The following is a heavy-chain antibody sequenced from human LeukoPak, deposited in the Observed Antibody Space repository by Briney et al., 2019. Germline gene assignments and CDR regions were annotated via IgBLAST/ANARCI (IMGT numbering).Heavy chain of an antibody. Sequence: ASVRLSCKTSGFTFARYGISWVRQAPKQGLEWMGWISGYNGDRSYAQKFQDRLSIITDTSTTTAYMELRSLRSDDTAVYYCVRDPSNSSGRYAYFDYRGQGALVTVSS. V-gene: IGHV1-18*01. CDR3: VRDPSNSSGRYAYFDY. J-gene: IGHJ4*02. CDR2: ISGYNGDR. CDR1: GFTFARYG. D-gene: IGHD3-22*01.